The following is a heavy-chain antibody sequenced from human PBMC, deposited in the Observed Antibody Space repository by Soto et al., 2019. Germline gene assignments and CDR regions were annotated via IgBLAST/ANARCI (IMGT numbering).Heavy chain of an antibody. D-gene: IGHD2-15*01. CDR1: GGTFSSYA. CDR2: IIPIFGTA. CDR3: ARGKAGCSGGSCYSGYYYGMDV. Sequence: SVKVSCKASGGTFSSYAISWVRQAPGQGLEWMGGIIPIFGTANYAQKFQGRVTITADESTSTAYMELSSLRSEDTAVYYCARGKAGCSGGSCYSGYYYGMDVWGKGTTVTVSS. V-gene: IGHV1-69*13. J-gene: IGHJ6*04.